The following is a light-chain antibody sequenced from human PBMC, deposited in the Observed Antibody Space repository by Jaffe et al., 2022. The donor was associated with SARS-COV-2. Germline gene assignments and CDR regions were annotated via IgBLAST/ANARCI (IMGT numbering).Light chain of an antibody. CDR1: QSVSSD. Sequence: EIVMTQSPATLSVSPGERATLSCRASQSVSSDLAWYQQKPGQAPRLLIYGASTRATGIPANFSGSGSGTEFTLTISSLQSEDFAVYYCQQYNTWPPTFGQGTKVEIK. CDR3: QQYNTWPPT. V-gene: IGKV3-15*01. J-gene: IGKJ1*01. CDR2: GAS.